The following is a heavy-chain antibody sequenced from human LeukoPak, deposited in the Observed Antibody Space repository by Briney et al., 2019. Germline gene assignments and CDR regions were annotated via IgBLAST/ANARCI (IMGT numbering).Heavy chain of an antibody. Sequence: GGSLRLSCAASGFSFSNYPIHWARQAPGKGLEWVAVISYDGSDKHYSDSVKGRFTVSRDNSKNTLYLQMNSLRAEDTAVYYCARDLYDFWSGSSVGVFDIWGQGTMVTVSS. D-gene: IGHD3-3*01. CDR2: ISYDGSDK. CDR3: ARDLYDFWSGSSVGVFDI. V-gene: IGHV3-30*04. CDR1: GFSFSNYP. J-gene: IGHJ3*02.